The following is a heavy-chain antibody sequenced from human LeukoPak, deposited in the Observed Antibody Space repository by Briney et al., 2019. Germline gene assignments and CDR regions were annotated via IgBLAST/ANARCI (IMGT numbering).Heavy chain of an antibody. V-gene: IGHV1-69*13. D-gene: IGHD3-22*01. CDR2: IIPIFGTA. CDR1: GGTFSSYA. Sequence: ASVKVSCKASGGTFSSYAISWVRQAPGQGLEWMGGIIPIFGTANYAQKFQGRVTITADESTSTAYMELSSLRSEDTAVYYCARDLPYYYDSSGYRNWGQGTLVTVSS. CDR3: ARDLPYYYDSSGYRN. J-gene: IGHJ4*02.